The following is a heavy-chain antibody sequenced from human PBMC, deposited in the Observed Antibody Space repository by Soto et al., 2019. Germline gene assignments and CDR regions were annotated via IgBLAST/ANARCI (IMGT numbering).Heavy chain of an antibody. J-gene: IGHJ6*04. CDR3: ARTSYRFMDV. Sequence: PSETLSLTCTVSGGSISTYYWSWIRQPPGKGLKWIGYIYYSGSANYNPSLKSRVTISVDTSKNQFSLKLSSVTAADTAVYYCARTSYRFMDVWGKGTTVTVSS. V-gene: IGHV4-59*08. CDR2: IYYSGSA. CDR1: GGSISTYY. D-gene: IGHD3-16*02.